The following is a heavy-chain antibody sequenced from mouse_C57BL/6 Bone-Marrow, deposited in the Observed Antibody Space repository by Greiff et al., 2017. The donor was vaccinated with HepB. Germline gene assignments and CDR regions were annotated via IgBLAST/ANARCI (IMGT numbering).Heavy chain of an antibody. CDR3: ARLSSDYGWFAY. V-gene: IGHV1-69*01. Sequence: VQLLQPGAELVMPGASVKLSCKASGYTFTSYWMPWVQQRPGQGLEWIGEIDPSDSYTNYNQKFKGKSTLTVDKTSSTAYMHLSSLTSEDSAVYYYARLSSDYGWFAYWGQGTLVTVSA. CDR1: GYTFTSYW. D-gene: IGHD2-13*01. CDR2: IDPSDSYT. J-gene: IGHJ3*01.